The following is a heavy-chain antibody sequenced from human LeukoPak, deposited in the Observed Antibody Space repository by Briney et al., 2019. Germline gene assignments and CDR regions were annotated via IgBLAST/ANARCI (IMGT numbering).Heavy chain of an antibody. CDR2: ISAYNGNT. Sequence: ASVKVSCKASGYTFTSYGISWVRQAPGQGLEWMGWISAYNGNTNYAQKLQGRVTMTTDTSTSTAYMELRSLRSDDTAVYYCARVPPLLWFGESLSFDYWGQGTLATVSS. J-gene: IGHJ4*02. CDR3: ARVPPLLWFGESLSFDY. V-gene: IGHV1-18*01. CDR1: GYTFTSYG. D-gene: IGHD3-10*01.